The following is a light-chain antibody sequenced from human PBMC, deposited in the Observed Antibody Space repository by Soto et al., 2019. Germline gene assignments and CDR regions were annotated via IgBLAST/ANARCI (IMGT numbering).Light chain of an antibody. CDR2: GNS. J-gene: IGLJ1*01. CDR3: AAWDDSLSVYV. Sequence: QSVLTQPPSVSGAPGQRVTISCTGSSSNIGAGYDVHWYQQLPGTAPKLLIYGNSNRPSGVPDRFSGSKSGTSASLAISGLRSEDEADYYCAAWDDSLSVYVLGTGTKV. V-gene: IGLV1-40*01. CDR1: SSNIGAGYD.